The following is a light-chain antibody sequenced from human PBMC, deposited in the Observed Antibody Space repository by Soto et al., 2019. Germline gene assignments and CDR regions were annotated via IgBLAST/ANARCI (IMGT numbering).Light chain of an antibody. CDR3: SSYAGSNNFV. J-gene: IGLJ1*01. V-gene: IGLV2-8*01. CDR1: SSDVGGYDY. CDR2: EVT. Sequence: QSALTQPPSASGSPGQSVTISCTGTSSDVGGYDYVSWYQQHPGKAPKLMIYEVTKRPSGVPDRFSGSKSGNTASLTVSGLQAEDEPDYYCSSYAGSNNFVFGTGTKV.